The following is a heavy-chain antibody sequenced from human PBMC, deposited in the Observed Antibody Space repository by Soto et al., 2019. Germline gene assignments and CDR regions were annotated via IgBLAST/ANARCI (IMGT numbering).Heavy chain of an antibody. CDR3: ARDYCSSTRCQYNWFDP. CDR1: GGTFSSYA. Sequence: QVQLVQSGAEVKKPGSSVKVSCKASGGTFSSYAISWVRQAPGQGLEWMGGIIPIFGTANYAQKFQGRVTITADKSTSTAYMELSSLRSEDTAVYYCARDYCSSTRCQYNWFDPWCQGTLVTVSS. D-gene: IGHD2-2*01. CDR2: IIPIFGTA. V-gene: IGHV1-69*06. J-gene: IGHJ5*02.